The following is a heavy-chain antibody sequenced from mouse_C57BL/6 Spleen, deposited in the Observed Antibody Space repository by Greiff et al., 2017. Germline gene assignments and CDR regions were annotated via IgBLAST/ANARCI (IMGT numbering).Heavy chain of an antibody. V-gene: IGHV3-6*01. CDR1: GYSITSGYY. CDR3: ARDSDYYGSSYFDY. CDR2: ISYDGSN. Sequence: EVQLVESGPGLVKPSQSLSLTCSVTGYSITSGYYWNWIRQFPGNKLEWMGYISYDGSNNYNPSLKNRISITRDTSKNQFFLKLNSVTTEDTATYYCARDSDYYGSSYFDYWGQGTTLTVSS. J-gene: IGHJ2*01. D-gene: IGHD1-1*01.